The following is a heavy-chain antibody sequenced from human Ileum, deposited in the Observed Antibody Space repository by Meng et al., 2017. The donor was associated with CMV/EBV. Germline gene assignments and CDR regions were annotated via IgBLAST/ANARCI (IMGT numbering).Heavy chain of an antibody. D-gene: IGHD3-10*01. CDR2: IRSDESNK. V-gene: IGHV3-30*02. CDR3: AKDSRLLWFGEFLY. J-gene: IGHJ4*02. Sequence: GESQKISCAASGFTLSSSGMHWVRQAPGKGLEWVAFIRSDESNKYYADSVKGRFTISRDNSKNTLYLQMNSLRAEDTAVYYCAKDSRLLWFGEFLYWGQGTLVTVSS. CDR1: GFTLSSSG.